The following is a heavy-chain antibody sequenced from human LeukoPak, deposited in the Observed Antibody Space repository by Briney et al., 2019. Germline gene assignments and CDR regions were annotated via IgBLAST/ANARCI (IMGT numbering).Heavy chain of an antibody. Sequence: KTSETLSLTCTVSGGSISSYYWSWIRQPPGKGLEWIGYIYYSGSTNYNPSLKSRVTISVDTSKNQFSLKLSSVTAADTAVYYCAGYSSGWYYFDYWGQGTLVTVSS. D-gene: IGHD6-19*01. CDR3: AGYSSGWYYFDY. CDR2: IYYSGST. J-gene: IGHJ4*02. CDR1: GGSISSYY. V-gene: IGHV4-59*01.